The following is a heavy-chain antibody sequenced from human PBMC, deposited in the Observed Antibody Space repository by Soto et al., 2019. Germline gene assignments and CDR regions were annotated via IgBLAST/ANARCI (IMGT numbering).Heavy chain of an antibody. CDR1: GGTCSSYA. CDR2: IIPIFGTA. Sequence: QVQLVQSGAEVKKPGSSVKVSCKASGGTCSSYAISWVRQARGQGLEWMGGIIPIFGTANYAQKFQGRVTITADESTSTAFMELTSLRSEDTAVYYCARDQDSYGFGYYSYGMDVWGQGTTVTVSS. V-gene: IGHV1-69*12. J-gene: IGHJ6*02. D-gene: IGHD5-18*01. CDR3: ARDQDSYGFGYYSYGMDV.